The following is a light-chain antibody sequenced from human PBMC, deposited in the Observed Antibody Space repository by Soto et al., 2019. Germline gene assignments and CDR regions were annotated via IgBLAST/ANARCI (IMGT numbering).Light chain of an antibody. CDR1: QSLLHTNGYNY. V-gene: IGKV2-28*01. CDR3: MQALHTPY. Sequence: DIVMTQSPLSLPVTPGEPASISCRSSQSLLHTNGYNYLDWYLQKPGQSPQLLIYLGSNWASGVPDRFSGSGSGTDFTLKISRVEAEDVGVYYCMQALHTPYFGRGTKLEIK. CDR2: LGS. J-gene: IGKJ2*01.